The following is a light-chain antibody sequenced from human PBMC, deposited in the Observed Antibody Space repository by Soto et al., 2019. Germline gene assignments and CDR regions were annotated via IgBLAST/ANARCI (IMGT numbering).Light chain of an antibody. J-gene: IGKJ5*01. V-gene: IGKV1-33*01. CDR3: QQYDSLPIT. CDR1: QDISNY. CDR2: DAS. Sequence: DIQLTQSPSSLSASVGDRVTFACQASQDISNYLSWYQHKVGKAPKLLVYDASDLESGVPGRFSASGSGTHFSLTISGMQPDDFAKYYCQQYDSLPITFGQGTRMEIK.